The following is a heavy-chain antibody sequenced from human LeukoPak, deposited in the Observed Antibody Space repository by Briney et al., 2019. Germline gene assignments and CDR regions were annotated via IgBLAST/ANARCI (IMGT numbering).Heavy chain of an antibody. J-gene: IGHJ6*02. D-gene: IGHD2-2*01. CDR1: GYTFTSYY. V-gene: IGHV1-69*13. CDR2: IIPIFGTA. CDR3: ARDLSLIVVVPAAIFQRAWGYYGMDV. Sequence: GASVKVSCKASGYTFTSYYMHWVRQAPGQGLEWMGGIIPIFGTANYAQKFQGRVTITADESTSTAYMELSSLRSEDTAVYYCARDLSLIVVVPAAIFQRAWGYYGMDVWGQGTTVTVSS.